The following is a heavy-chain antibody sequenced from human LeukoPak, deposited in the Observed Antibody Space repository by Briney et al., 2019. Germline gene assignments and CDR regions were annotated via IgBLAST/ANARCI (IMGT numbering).Heavy chain of an antibody. CDR3: AKFLAVAEVYDY. D-gene: IGHD6-19*01. V-gene: IGHV3-43*02. Sequence: GGSLRLSCAASGFTFSSYAMSWVRQAPGKGLEWVSLTSGDGGSTYYADSVKGRFTISRDNSKNSLYLQMNSLRTEDTALYYCAKFLAVAEVYDYWGQGTLVTVSS. CDR1: GFTFSSYA. CDR2: TSGDGGST. J-gene: IGHJ4*02.